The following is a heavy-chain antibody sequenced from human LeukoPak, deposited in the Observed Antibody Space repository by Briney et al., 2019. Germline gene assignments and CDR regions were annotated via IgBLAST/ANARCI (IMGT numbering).Heavy chain of an antibody. Sequence: SETLSLTCTVSGGSISSSSYYWGWIRQPPGKGLEWIGSIYYSGSTYYNPSLKSRVTISVDTSKNQFSLKLSSVTAADTAVYYCARAPTITFFDYWGQGTLVTVSS. J-gene: IGHJ4*02. CDR2: IYYSGST. V-gene: IGHV4-39*07. D-gene: IGHD3-10*01. CDR1: GGSISSSSYY. CDR3: ARAPTITFFDY.